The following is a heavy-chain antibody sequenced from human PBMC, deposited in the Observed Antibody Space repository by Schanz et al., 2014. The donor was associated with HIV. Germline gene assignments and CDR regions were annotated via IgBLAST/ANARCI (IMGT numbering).Heavy chain of an antibody. D-gene: IGHD1-26*01. CDR2: VGYGGDNT. CDR1: GFTFSSYA. Sequence: EVQLLESGGGLVQPGGSLRLSCAASGFTFSSYAMSWVRLAPGKGLEWVSTVGYGGDNTYYAASVEGRFTISRDNSKNTVYLQMNSLRAEDTALYYCAKRGPYTGRYEYFQQWGQGTLVTVSS. V-gene: IGHV3-23*01. CDR3: AKRGPYTGRYEYFQQ. J-gene: IGHJ1*01.